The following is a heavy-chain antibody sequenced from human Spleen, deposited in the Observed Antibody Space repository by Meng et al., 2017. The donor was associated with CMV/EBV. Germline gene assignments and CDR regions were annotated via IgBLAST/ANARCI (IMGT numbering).Heavy chain of an antibody. CDR1: GGSVSTYY. D-gene: IGHD5-18*01. J-gene: IGHJ3*02. CDR3: AVDTAVIIANSQAFHI. V-gene: IGHV4-59*02. Sequence: SETLSLTCTVSGGSVSTYYWSWIRQPPGKGLEWLGRIYYSGTTYYNPSLKSRITISVDTSKNQFSLKLTSVTAADTAVYYCAVDTAVIIANSQAFHICGQGTMVTVSS. CDR2: IYYSGTT.